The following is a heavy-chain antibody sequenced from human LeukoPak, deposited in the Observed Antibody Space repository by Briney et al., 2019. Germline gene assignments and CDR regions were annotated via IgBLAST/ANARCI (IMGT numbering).Heavy chain of an antibody. J-gene: IGHJ4*02. D-gene: IGHD5-18*01. CDR1: GFTVSSNY. CDR2: IYSGGST. V-gene: IGHV3-53*01. CDR3: ASGGYSYGYASYY. Sequence: PGGSLRLSCAASGFTVSSNYMSWVRQAPGKGLEWVSVIYSGGSTYYADSVKGRFTISRDNSKNTLYLQMNSLRAEDTAVYYCASGGYSYGYASYYWGQGTLVTVSS.